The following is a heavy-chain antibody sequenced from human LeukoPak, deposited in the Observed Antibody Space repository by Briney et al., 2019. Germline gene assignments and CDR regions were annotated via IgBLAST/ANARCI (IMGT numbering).Heavy chain of an antibody. Sequence: SETLSLTCTVSGGSISSHYWSWIRQPPGKGLEWIGYIYYSGSTNYNPSLESRVTISVDTSKTQFSLKLSSVTAADTAVYYCARGYYDYRYAAFDIWGQGTMVTVSS. J-gene: IGHJ3*02. CDR1: GGSISSHY. CDR2: IYYSGST. D-gene: IGHD3-22*01. V-gene: IGHV4-59*11. CDR3: ARGYYDYRYAAFDI.